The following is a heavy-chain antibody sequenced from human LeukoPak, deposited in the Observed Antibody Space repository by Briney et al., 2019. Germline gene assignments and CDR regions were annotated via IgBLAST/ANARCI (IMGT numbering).Heavy chain of an antibody. CDR2: IYTSGST. V-gene: IGHV4-4*07. Sequence: SETLSLTCTVSGGSISSYYWSWIRQPAGKGLEWIGRIYTSGSTNYNPSLESRVTISVDTSKNQFSLKLSSVTAADTAVYCCAGEAHSSSHFFDYWGQGTLVTVSS. CDR3: AGEAHSSSHFFDY. CDR1: GGSISSYY. D-gene: IGHD6-13*01. J-gene: IGHJ4*02.